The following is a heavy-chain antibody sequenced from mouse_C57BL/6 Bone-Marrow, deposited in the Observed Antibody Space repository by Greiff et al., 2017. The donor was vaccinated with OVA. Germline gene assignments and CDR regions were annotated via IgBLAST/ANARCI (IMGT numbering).Heavy chain of an antibody. CDR2: IYPGDGDT. V-gene: IGHV1-80*01. CDR3: ARRRGNWSWFAY. J-gene: IGHJ3*01. CDR1: GYAFSSYW. D-gene: IGHD2-1*01. Sequence: VQLQQSGAELVKPGASVKISCKASGYAFSSYWMNWVKQRPGKGLEWIGQIYPGDGDTKYNGKFKGKATLTADKSSSTAYMQLSSLTSEDSAVYFCARRRGNWSWFAYWGQGTLVTVSA.